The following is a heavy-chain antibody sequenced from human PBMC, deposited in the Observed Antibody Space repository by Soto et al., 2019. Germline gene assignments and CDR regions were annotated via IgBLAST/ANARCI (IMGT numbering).Heavy chain of an antibody. CDR3: ARGRIAAAGTRFDP. V-gene: IGHV4-59*01. Sequence: SETLAVTCTLSGGSISIYYWSWIRQPPGKGLEWIGYIYYSGSTNYNPSLKSRVTISVDTSKNQFSLKLSSVTAADTAVYYCARGRIAAAGTRFDPWGQGTMVTGSS. CDR1: GGSISIYY. D-gene: IGHD6-13*01. J-gene: IGHJ5*02. CDR2: IYYSGST.